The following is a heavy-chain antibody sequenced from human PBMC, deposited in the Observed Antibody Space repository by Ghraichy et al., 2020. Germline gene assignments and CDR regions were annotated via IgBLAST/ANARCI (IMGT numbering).Heavy chain of an antibody. CDR3: ARLQCINGICAFDR. Sequence: SETLSLTCSVSGAAIRSCASSRTSNCYWAWIRQPPGKGLEWIGSVFYSGDTYYNPSLKSRVTVSVDTSKNQFSLRMSSVNAADTAVFYCARLQCINGICAFDRWGQGSLVTVSS. CDR2: VFYSGDT. D-gene: IGHD1-20*01. V-gene: IGHV4-39*01. J-gene: IGHJ4*01. CDR1: GAAIRSCASSRTSNCY.